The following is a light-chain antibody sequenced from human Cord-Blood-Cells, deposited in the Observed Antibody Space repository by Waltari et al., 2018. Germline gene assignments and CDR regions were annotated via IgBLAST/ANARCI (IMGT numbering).Light chain of an antibody. Sequence: EIVMTQSPATLSVSPGERATLSCRASQSVSSNLAWYQQKPGQAPRLLIYGASTRATGIPARFSGSGSGTEFTLTIRSLQSEDSAVYDCQQYNNWWTFGQGTKVEIK. V-gene: IGKV3-15*01. CDR1: QSVSSN. CDR3: QQYNNWWT. J-gene: IGKJ1*01. CDR2: GAS.